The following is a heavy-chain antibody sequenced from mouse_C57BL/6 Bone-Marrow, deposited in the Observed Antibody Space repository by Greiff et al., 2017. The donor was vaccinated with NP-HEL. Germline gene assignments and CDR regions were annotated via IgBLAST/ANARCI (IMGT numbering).Heavy chain of an antibody. J-gene: IGHJ1*03. CDR2: ILPGSGST. CDR3: ASSYGAWYFDV. D-gene: IGHD1-2*01. Sequence: QVQLQQSGAELMKPGASVKLSCKATGYTFTGYWIEWVKQRPGHGLEWIGEILPGSGSTNYNEKFKGKATFTADTSSNTAYMRLSSLTTEDSAIYYCASSYGAWYFDVWGTGTTVTVSS. V-gene: IGHV1-9*01. CDR1: GYTFTGYW.